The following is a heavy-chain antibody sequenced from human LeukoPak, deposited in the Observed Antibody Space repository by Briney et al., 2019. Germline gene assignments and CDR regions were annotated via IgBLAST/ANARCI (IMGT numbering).Heavy chain of an antibody. CDR3: ARDRFDDSSGYYYHYYYYMDV. CDR2: IYYSGNT. Sequence: SETLSLTCTVSGGSIISNSYYWGWIRQPPGKGLEWIGSIYYSGNTDYNPSLKSRVTISVKTSKNQFSLELSSVTAADTAVYYCARDRFDDSSGYYYHYYYYMDVWGKGTTVTVSS. V-gene: IGHV4-39*07. J-gene: IGHJ6*03. CDR1: GGSIISNSYY. D-gene: IGHD3-22*01.